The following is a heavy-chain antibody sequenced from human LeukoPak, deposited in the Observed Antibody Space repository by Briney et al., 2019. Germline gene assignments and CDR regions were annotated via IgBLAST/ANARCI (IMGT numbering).Heavy chain of an antibody. V-gene: IGHV3-21*01. J-gene: IGHJ4*02. D-gene: IGHD4-23*01. CDR2: ISSSDRSYM. CDR1: GFTFSDYN. Sequence: GGSLRLSCAASGFTFSDYNMNWVRQAPGKGLEWVSTISSSDRSYMYYADSVKGRFTISRDNARNPLYLQMNSLRVEDTAVYYCARAPPDYGGSWDYWGQGTLVTVSS. CDR3: ARAPPDYGGSWDY.